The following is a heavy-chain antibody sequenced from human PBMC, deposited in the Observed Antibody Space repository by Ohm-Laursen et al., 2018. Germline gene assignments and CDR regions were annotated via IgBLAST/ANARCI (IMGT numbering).Heavy chain of an antibody. D-gene: IGHD3-3*01. CDR1: GGSVSSGSYC. CDR2: IYYSGST. V-gene: IGHV4-61*01. Sequence: SDTLPLTCTVSGGSVSSGSYCWSWIRQPPGRGLEWIGYIYYSGSTNYNPSLKSRVTISVDTSKNQFSLKLSSVTAADTAVYYCARGDYDYYYYYYGMDVWGQGTTVTVSS. J-gene: IGHJ6*02. CDR3: ARGDYDYYYYYYGMDV.